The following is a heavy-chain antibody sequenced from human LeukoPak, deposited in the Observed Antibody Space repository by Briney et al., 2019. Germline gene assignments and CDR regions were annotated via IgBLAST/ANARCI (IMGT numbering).Heavy chain of an antibody. CDR2: IYYSGST. CDR1: GDSISSNSYY. Sequence: SETLSLTCTVSGDSISSNSYYWGWLRQPPGKGLEWIGSIYYSGSTYYNPSLKSRVTISVDTTKNQFSLKLSSVTAADTAVYYCARPRAQTWLHRVSTYWGQGTLVTVSS. CDR3: ARPRAQTWLHRVSTY. D-gene: IGHD5-18*01. J-gene: IGHJ4*02. V-gene: IGHV4-39*01.